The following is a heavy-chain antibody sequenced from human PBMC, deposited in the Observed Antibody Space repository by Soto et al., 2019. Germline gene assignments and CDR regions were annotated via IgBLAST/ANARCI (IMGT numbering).Heavy chain of an antibody. CDR2: IYPGDSDT. D-gene: IGHD2-2*02. CDR1: GYSFATYW. Sequence: GESLQISCKGSGYSFATYWIGWVRQMPGKGLEWMGIIYPGDSDTRYSPSFQGQVTMSADKSINTAYLQWRSLKASDTAMYYCATGGYCTTTTCYNFFDYWGQGSLVTVSS. CDR3: ATGGYCTTTTCYNFFDY. V-gene: IGHV5-51*01. J-gene: IGHJ4*02.